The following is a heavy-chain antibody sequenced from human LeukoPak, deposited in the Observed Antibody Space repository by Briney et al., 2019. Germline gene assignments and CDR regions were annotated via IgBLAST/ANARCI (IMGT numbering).Heavy chain of an antibody. V-gene: IGHV3-23*01. Sequence: PGGSLRLSCAASGFTFSSHHMTWVRQAPGRGLEWVSSISASGVTTYLADSVKGRFTISRDHSKSTLSLQMNSLRTDDTAVYYRARVEAAGDNRGGYYYYYMDVWGKGTTVTVSS. CDR1: GFTFSSHH. CDR2: ISASGVTT. D-gene: IGHD2/OR15-2a*01. J-gene: IGHJ6*03. CDR3: ARVEAAGDNRGGYYYYYMDV.